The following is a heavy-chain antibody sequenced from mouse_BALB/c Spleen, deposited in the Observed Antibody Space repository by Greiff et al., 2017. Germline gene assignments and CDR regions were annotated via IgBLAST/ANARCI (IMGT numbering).Heavy chain of an antibody. CDR3: VIYDYYYAMDY. D-gene: IGHD2-4*01. CDR1: GFTFNTYA. CDR2: IRSKSNNYAT. V-gene: IGHV10-1*02. J-gene: IGHJ4*01. Sequence: EVQLVESGGGLVQPKGSLKLSCAASGFTFNTYAMNWVRQAPGKGLEWVARIRSKSNNYATYYADSVKDRFTISRDDSQSMLYLQMNNLKTEDTAMYYCVIYDYYYAMDYWGQGTSVTVSS.